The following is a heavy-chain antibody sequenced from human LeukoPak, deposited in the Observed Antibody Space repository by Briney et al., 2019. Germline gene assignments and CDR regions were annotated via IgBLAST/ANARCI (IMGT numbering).Heavy chain of an antibody. Sequence: SETLSLTCAVSGGSISSGDYYWSWIRQPPGKGLEWIGYIYHSVNTNYNPSLKSRVSLSVDTSKNQFSLNLNSVTAADTAVYFCARGGRFYDSRGYHREYYFDFWGQGHLVTVSS. J-gene: IGHJ4*02. CDR3: ARGGRFYDSRGYHREYYFDF. CDR2: IYHSVNT. V-gene: IGHV4-61*08. CDR1: GGSISSGDYY. D-gene: IGHD3-22*01.